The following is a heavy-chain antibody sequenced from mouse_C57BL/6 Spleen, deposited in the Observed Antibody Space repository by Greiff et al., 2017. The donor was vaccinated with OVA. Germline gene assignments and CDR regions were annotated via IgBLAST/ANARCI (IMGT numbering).Heavy chain of an antibody. CDR2: IDPSDSYT. CDR3: ARNSQGRFDY. CDR1: GYTFTSYW. V-gene: IGHV1-69*01. Sequence: VQLQQPGAELVMPGASVKLSCKASGYTFTSYWMHWVKQRPGQGLEWIGEIDPSDSYTNYNQKFKGKSTLTVDKSSSTAYMQLSSLTSEDSAVYYCARNSQGRFDYWGQGTTLTVSS. J-gene: IGHJ2*01.